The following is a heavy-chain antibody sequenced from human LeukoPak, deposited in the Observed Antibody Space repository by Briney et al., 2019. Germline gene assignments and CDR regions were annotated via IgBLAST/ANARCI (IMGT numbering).Heavy chain of an antibody. J-gene: IGHJ4*02. Sequence: SVKVSCKASGFTFTSSAMQWLRQARGQRLEGIEWIVVGSCDTNFAQKFQERVTITRDISPSTAYMELSSLNSGEPAVYYCAAAPVWAAPSFDYWGQGTLVTVSS. V-gene: IGHV1-58*02. CDR2: IVVGSCDT. CDR1: GFTFTSSA. D-gene: IGHD1-14*01. CDR3: AAAPVWAAPSFDY.